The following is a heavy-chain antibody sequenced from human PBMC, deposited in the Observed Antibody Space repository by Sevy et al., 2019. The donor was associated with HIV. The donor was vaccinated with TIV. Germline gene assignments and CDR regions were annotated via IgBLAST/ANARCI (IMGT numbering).Heavy chain of an antibody. Sequence: EGSLRLSCAASGFTFSKYSMSWVRQPPGKGLEWVSTLSFGCGEINYADSVKGRFTISRDNSKNSVYLQMNNLRPEDTAVYYCAREGCTKPHDYWGQGTLVTVSP. CDR3: AREGCTKPHDY. J-gene: IGHJ4*02. CDR1: GFTFSKYS. D-gene: IGHD2-8*01. V-gene: IGHV3-23*01. CDR2: LSFGCGEI.